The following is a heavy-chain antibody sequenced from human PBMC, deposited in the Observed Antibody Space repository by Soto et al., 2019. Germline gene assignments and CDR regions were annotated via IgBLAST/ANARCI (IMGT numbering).Heavy chain of an antibody. CDR3: ARGGVFFFAAPTNPFDY. CDR1: GYTFTSYD. J-gene: IGHJ4*02. CDR2: MNPNSGNT. V-gene: IGHV1-8*01. D-gene: IGHD3-3*01. Sequence: QVQLVQSGAEVKKPGASVKVSCKASGYTFTSYDINWVRQATGQGLEWMGWMNPNSGNTGYAQKFQGRVTMTRNTSISTDYMALSSLRSQDTAVYYCARGGVFFFAAPTNPFDYWGQGTLVTVSS.